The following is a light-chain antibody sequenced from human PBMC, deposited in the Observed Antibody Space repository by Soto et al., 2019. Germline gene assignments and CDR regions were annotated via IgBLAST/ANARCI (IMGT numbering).Light chain of an antibody. V-gene: IGLV2-14*03. J-gene: IGLJ3*02. CDR1: NTDVGGYDR. CDR2: DDY. CDR3: SSSIPSTTTHWV. Sequence: QSALTQPASVSGSPGQSITISCIGTNTDVGGYDRVSWYQHHPGTAPKMLIFDDYNRPSGISDRFSGSKSGDTASLTISGLQAEEEDDDYCSSSIPSTTTHWVFGGGTKLTVL.